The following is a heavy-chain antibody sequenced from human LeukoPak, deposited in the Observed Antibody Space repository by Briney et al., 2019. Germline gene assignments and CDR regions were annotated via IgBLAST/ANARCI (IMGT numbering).Heavy chain of an antibody. Sequence: PGGSLRLSCAASVFTFSSYAMSWVRQAPGKGLEWVSAISGSGGSTYYADSVKGRFTISRDNSKNTLYLQMNSLRADDTAVYYCVKRIGTMIVVVYYLDYWGQGTLVTVSS. V-gene: IGHV3-23*01. D-gene: IGHD3-22*01. CDR2: ISGSGGST. CDR1: VFTFSSYA. CDR3: VKRIGTMIVVVYYLDY. J-gene: IGHJ4*02.